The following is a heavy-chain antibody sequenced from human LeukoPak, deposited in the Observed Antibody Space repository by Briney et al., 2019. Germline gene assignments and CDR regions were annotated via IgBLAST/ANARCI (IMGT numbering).Heavy chain of an antibody. Sequence: GRSLRLSCAASGFTFSSYGMHWVRQAPGKGLEWVAVISYDGSNKYYADSVKGRFTISRDNSKNTLYLRMNSLRAEDTAVYYCAKGGAFDYWGQGTLVTVSS. J-gene: IGHJ4*02. CDR2: ISYDGSNK. V-gene: IGHV3-30*18. D-gene: IGHD3-16*01. CDR3: AKGGAFDY. CDR1: GFTFSSYG.